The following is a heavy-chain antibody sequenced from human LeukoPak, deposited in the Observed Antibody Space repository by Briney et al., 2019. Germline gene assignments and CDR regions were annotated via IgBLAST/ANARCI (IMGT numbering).Heavy chain of an antibody. Sequence: SETLSLTCTVSGGSISSGHYYWTWFRQPPGKGLEWIAYTSYSGSTFYNPSLQSRLAISLDTSKNQFSLMLNSVTAADTAVYYCARDEGYDYVSGAFDIWGQGTMVTVSS. CDR3: ARDEGYDYVSGAFDI. D-gene: IGHD5-12*01. J-gene: IGHJ3*02. CDR2: TSYSGST. CDR1: GGSISSGHYY. V-gene: IGHV4-30-4*08.